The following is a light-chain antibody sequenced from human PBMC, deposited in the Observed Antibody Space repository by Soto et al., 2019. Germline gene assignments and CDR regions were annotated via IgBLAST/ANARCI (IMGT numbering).Light chain of an antibody. V-gene: IGLV2-8*01. J-gene: IGLJ2*01. CDR3: SSYAGSNIVV. CDR2: EVS. CDR1: SSDVGGYNF. Sequence: QSALTQPPSASGSPGQSVTISCTGTSSDVGGYNFVSWYQQHPGKAPKLMIYEVSDRXXXXXXXXPGSKSGNTASLTVSGXXXXXXXDYYCSSYAGSNIVVFGGGTKLTVL.